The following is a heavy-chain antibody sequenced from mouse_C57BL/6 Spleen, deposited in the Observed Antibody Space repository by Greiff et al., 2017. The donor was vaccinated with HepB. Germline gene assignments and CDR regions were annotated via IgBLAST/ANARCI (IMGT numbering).Heavy chain of an antibody. CDR1: GFTFSSYA. J-gene: IGHJ3*01. CDR3: ARDRGGGYPFAY. V-gene: IGHV5-4*01. Sequence: EVQVVESGGGLVKPGGSLKLSCAASGFTFSSYAMSWVRQTPEKRLEWVATISDGGSYTYYPDNVKGRFTISRDNAKNNLYLQMSHLKSEDTAMYYCARDRGGGYPFAYWGQGTLVTVSA. D-gene: IGHD2-2*01. CDR2: ISDGGSYT.